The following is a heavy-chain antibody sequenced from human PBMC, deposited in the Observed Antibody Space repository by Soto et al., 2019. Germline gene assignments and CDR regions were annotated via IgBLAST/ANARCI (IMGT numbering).Heavy chain of an antibody. CDR2: IKSDGSST. D-gene: IGHD6-19*01. V-gene: IGHV3-74*01. J-gene: IGHJ4*02. Sequence: GGSLRLSCAASGFTFSSYWMHWVRQAPGKGLVWVSRIKSDGSSTNYADSVKGRFTISRDNAKNTLYLQMNSLRAEDTAVYYCVKSGSGSSGWVFDYWGQGTLVTVSS. CDR1: GFTFSSYW. CDR3: VKSGSGSSGWVFDY.